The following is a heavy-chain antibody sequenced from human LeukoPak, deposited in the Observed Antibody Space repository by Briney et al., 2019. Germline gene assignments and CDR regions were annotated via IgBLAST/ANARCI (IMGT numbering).Heavy chain of an antibody. J-gene: IGHJ4*02. D-gene: IGHD3-10*01. CDR1: GFTVSSNY. V-gene: IGHV3-53*01. CDR3: ARGGTLVRGGDPFDY. Sequence: PGGSLRLSCAASGFTVSSNYMSWVRQAPGKGLEWVSLIYSGGTTYYADSVKGRFTISRDNSKNTVYLQMNALRAEDTALYFCARGGTLVRGGDPFDYWGQGTLVTVSS. CDR2: IYSGGTT.